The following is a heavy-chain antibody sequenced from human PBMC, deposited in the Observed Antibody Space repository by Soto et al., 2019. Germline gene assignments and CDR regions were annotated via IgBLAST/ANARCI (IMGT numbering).Heavy chain of an antibody. V-gene: IGHV3-30*18. CDR3: AKCWRAWVGELSLWDY. D-gene: IGHD3-16*02. J-gene: IGHJ4*02. Sequence: QVQLVESGGGVVQPGRSLRLSCAASGFTFSSYGMHWVRQAPGKGLEWVAVISYDGSNKYYADSVKGRFTISRDNSKNTLYLQMNSLRAEDTAVYYCAKCWRAWVGELSLWDYWGQGTLVTVSS. CDR1: GFTFSSYG. CDR2: ISYDGSNK.